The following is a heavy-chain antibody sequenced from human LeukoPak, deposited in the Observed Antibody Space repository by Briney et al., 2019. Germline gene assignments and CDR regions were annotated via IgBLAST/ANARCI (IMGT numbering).Heavy chain of an antibody. CDR1: EYTFTAYY. V-gene: IGHV1-2*02. Sequence: GASVKVSCKASEYTFTAYYMHWVRQAPGQGLEWMGWINPNSGGTNYAQKFQGRVTMTRDTSISTAYMELSRLRSDDTAVYYCAMDIVGALCYFDYWGQGTLVTVSS. CDR3: AMDIVGALCYFDY. CDR2: INPNSGGT. J-gene: IGHJ4*02. D-gene: IGHD1-26*01.